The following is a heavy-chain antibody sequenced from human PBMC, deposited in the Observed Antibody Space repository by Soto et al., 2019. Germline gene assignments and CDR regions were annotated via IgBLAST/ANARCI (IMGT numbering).Heavy chain of an antibody. J-gene: IGHJ4*02. CDR2: IYYSGST. V-gene: IGHV4-31*03. D-gene: IGHD2-21*01. CDR1: GGSISSGGYY. CDR3: ARVSAGVMATIYFDY. Sequence: QVQLQESGPGLVKPSQTLSLTCTVSGGSISSGGYYWSWIRQHPGKGLEWIGYIYYSGSTYYNPSLKSRVTISVDTSKNQFSLKLSSVTAADTAVYYCARVSAGVMATIYFDYWGQGTLVTVSS.